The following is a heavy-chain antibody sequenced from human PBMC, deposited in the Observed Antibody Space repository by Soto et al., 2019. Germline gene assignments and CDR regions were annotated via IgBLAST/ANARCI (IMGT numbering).Heavy chain of an antibody. V-gene: IGHV4-39*01. CDR2: VYYRGRS. D-gene: IGHD4-4*01. CDR3: VSQRTTVIPQAYFDY. CDR1: GGSVTNSSYY. J-gene: IGHJ4*02. Sequence: SATLSLTCTVSGGSVTNSSYYWGWIRQSPGKGLEWIGSVYYRGRSYSKSSVKSRVTISVDTSKNQFSLNLNSVTASDTAVYFCVSQRTTVIPQAYFDYWGPGALVTV.